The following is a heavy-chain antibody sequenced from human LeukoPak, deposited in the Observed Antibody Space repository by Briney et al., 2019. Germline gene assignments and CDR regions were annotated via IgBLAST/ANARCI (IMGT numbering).Heavy chain of an antibody. CDR2: IIPIFGTA. V-gene: IGHV1-69*06. J-gene: IGHJ1*01. Sequence: VASVKVSFKASGGTFSIYAISWVRQAPGQGLEWMGRIIPIFGTANYAQKFQGRVTITADKSTSTAYMELSSLRSEDTAVYYCARDYYYDSSGYYGQHWGQGTLVTVSS. CDR1: GGTFSIYA. D-gene: IGHD3-22*01. CDR3: ARDYYYDSSGYYGQH.